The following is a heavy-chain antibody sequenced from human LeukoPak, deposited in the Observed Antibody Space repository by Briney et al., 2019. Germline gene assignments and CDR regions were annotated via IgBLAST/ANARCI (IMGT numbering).Heavy chain of an antibody. CDR2: TNSDGSRT. J-gene: IGHJ4*02. CDR3: ARDRGINMVRGVIDY. CDR1: GFTFSTYW. D-gene: IGHD3-10*01. V-gene: IGHV3-74*01. Sequence: GGSLRLSCAPSGFTFSTYWMHCVRQAPGKGLVWVSRTNSDGSRTDYADSVKGRFTISRDNAENTLYLQMNSLRVEDTAVYYCARDRGINMVRGVIDYWGQGTLVTVSS.